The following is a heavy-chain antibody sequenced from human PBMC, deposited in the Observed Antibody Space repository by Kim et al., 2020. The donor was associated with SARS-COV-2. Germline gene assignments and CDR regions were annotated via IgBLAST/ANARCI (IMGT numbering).Heavy chain of an antibody. Sequence: ADSVKGRFTIAKDNSKNTLYLQMNSLRAEETAVYYCAREFRGPRGNWFDPWGQGTLVTVSS. CDR3: AREFRGPRGNWFDP. J-gene: IGHJ5*02. V-gene: IGHV3-33*01. D-gene: IGHD3-10*01.